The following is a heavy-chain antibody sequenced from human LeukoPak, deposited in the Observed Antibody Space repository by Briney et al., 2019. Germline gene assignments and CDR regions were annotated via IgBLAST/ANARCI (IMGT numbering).Heavy chain of an antibody. J-gene: IGHJ4*02. V-gene: IGHV3-23*01. CDR2: INGTAINT. D-gene: IGHD5-12*01. CDR1: GFSIMNSA. CDR3: ARDRQVHTSVDSVEY. Sequence: PGGSLRLSCAASGFSIMNSAMNWVRQAPGKGPEWVSAINGTAINTVYADSVKGRFTISRDYSKNTLYLQMNSLRVEDTAVYYCARDRQVHTSVDSVEYWGQGALVTVSS.